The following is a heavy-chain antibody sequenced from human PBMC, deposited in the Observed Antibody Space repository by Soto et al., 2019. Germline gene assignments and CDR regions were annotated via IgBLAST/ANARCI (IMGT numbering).Heavy chain of an antibody. Sequence: PSETLSLTCAVSGGSISSGGYSWSWIRQPPGKGLEWIGYMYHSGSIQYNPSLKSRVTISVDRSKNQFSLKLSSVTAADTAIYYCATAPNNNVVLVSWGQGTLVTVS. D-gene: IGHD2-21*01. V-gene: IGHV4-30-2*01. CDR1: GGSISSGGYS. J-gene: IGHJ4*02. CDR2: MYHSGSI. CDR3: ATAPNNNVVLVS.